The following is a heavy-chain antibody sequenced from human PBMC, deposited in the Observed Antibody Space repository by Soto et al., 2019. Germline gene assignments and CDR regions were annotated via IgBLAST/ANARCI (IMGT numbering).Heavy chain of an antibody. CDR1: GYTLTELS. CDR2: FDPEDVET. Sequence: ASVQVSCKVSGYTLTELSMHWVRQAPGKGLEWMGGFDPEDVETNYAQKFQGRVTITADKSTSTAYMELSSLRSEDTAVYYCARSNYDSSGYPTPYWGQGTLVTVSS. V-gene: IGHV1-24*01. J-gene: IGHJ4*02. D-gene: IGHD3-22*01. CDR3: ARSNYDSSGYPTPY.